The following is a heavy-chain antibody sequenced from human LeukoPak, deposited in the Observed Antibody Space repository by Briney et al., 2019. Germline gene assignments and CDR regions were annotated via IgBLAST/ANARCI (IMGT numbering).Heavy chain of an antibody. CDR3: ARHESKLVTDYYYGMDV. V-gene: IGHV5-51*01. Sequence: GEPLKISCKGSGYSFTSYWIGWVRQMPGKGLEWMGIIYPGDSDTRYSPSFQGQVTISADKSISTAYLQWSSLKASDTTMYYCARHESKLVTDYYYGMDVWGQGTTVTVSS. J-gene: IGHJ6*02. CDR1: GYSFTSYW. D-gene: IGHD2-21*02. CDR2: IYPGDSDT.